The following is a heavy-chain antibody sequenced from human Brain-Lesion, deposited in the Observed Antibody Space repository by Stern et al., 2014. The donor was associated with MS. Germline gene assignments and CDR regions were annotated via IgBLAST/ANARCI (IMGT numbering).Heavy chain of an antibody. CDR1: GFTFSNYW. V-gene: IGHV3-74*01. CDR2: VNNDGRRT. CDR3: ARGERWFDS. Sequence: EDQLVESGGGLVQPGGSLRLSCAASGFTFSNYWMHWVRPAPGKGLVWVSRVNNDGRRTSYADSVKGRFTMSRDNAKNTLYLQMNSLRVEDTAIYYCARGERWFDSWGQGTLVTVSS. J-gene: IGHJ5*01.